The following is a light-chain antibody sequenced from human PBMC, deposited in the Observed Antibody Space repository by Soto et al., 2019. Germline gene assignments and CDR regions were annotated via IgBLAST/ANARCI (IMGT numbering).Light chain of an antibody. CDR1: QGIKND. J-gene: IGKJ4*01. CDR2: AAS. Sequence: DIQMTQSPSSLSASVGDRVTITCRASQGIKNDLDWYQHKPGKAPKRLIYAASSLQSGVPSRFSGSGSGTEFTLTISSLQPEDFATYYCLQHNSYPLTFGGGTKEEIK. CDR3: LQHNSYPLT. V-gene: IGKV1-17*01.